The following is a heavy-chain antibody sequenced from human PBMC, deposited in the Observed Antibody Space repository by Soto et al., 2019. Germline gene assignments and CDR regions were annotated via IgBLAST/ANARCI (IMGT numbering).Heavy chain of an antibody. J-gene: IGHJ4*02. V-gene: IGHV1-18*01. CDR2: ISAYNGNT. D-gene: IGHD5-12*01. CDR3: ARWGGVPGSGYDRWGIAY. Sequence: QVQLVQSGAEVKKPGASVKVSCEASGYTFTSYGISWVRQAPGQGLEWMGWISAYNGNTNYAQKLQGRVTMTTDTSTSPAYMELRSLRSDDTAVYYCARWGGVPGSGYDRWGIAYWGQGTLVTVSS. CDR1: GYTFTSYG.